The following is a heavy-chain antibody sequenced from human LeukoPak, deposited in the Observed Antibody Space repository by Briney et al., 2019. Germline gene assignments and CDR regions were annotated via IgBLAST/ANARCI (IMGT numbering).Heavy chain of an antibody. CDR3: ARGRYYGDYIDY. Sequence: SQTLSLTCIVSGASIMEGDYYWSWIRQAPGKGLEWIGYHYYSGTTNYTPSLKSRVDISVDTFRNQFSLRLSSVTAADTAVYYCARGRYYGDYIDYWGQGALVTVSS. CDR2: HYYSGTT. J-gene: IGHJ4*02. D-gene: IGHD4-17*01. V-gene: IGHV4-30-4*01. CDR1: GASIMEGDYY.